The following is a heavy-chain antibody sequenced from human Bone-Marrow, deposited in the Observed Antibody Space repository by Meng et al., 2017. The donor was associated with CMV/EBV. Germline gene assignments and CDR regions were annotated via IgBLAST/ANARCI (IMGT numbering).Heavy chain of an antibody. J-gene: IGHJ4*02. V-gene: IGHV4-39*07. Sequence: GSLRLSCTVSGGSISSSSYYWGWIRQPPGKGLEWIGSIYYSGSTYYNPSLKSRVTISVDTSKNQFSLKLSSVTAADTAVYYCARMDYYGSGSDYWGQRTLVTFSS. CDR3: ARMDYYGSGSDY. CDR2: IYYSGST. CDR1: GGSISSSSYY. D-gene: IGHD3-10*01.